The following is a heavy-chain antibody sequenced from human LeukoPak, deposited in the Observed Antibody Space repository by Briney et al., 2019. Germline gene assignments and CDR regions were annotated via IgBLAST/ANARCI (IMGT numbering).Heavy chain of an antibody. J-gene: IGHJ6*03. V-gene: IGHV4-59*11. D-gene: IGHD4-11*01. CDR2: IYYSGST. CDR3: AREVYTNYVGYYYYYMDV. CDR1: GGSISSHY. Sequence: SETLSLTCTVSGGSISSHYWSWIRQPPGKGLEWIGYIYYSGSTNYNPSLKSRVTISVDTSKNQFSLKLSSVTAADTAVHYCAREVYTNYVGYYYYYMDVWGKGTTVTVSS.